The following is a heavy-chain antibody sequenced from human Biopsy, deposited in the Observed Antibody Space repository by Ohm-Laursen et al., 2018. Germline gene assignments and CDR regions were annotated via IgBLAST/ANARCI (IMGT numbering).Heavy chain of an antibody. V-gene: IGHV4-39*01. CDR3: VRGVDYYDPYHYYALDV. D-gene: IGHD3-22*01. J-gene: IGHJ6*02. CDR1: GGSVSSNTDY. CDR2: IFYTGII. Sequence: SDTLSLTCTVSGGSVSSNTDYWAWLRQPPGKGLEWIGSIFYTGIIFYNPSLKSRVSISVDTSKNQFYLKVRSVTAADTAVYYCVRGVDYYDPYHYYALDVWGQGTTVTVSS.